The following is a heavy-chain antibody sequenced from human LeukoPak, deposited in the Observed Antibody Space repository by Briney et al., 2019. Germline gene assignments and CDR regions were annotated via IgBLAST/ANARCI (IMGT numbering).Heavy chain of an antibody. D-gene: IGHD3-22*01. CDR1: GYTFTNYW. CDR2: IYPGDSDT. V-gene: IGHV5-51*01. Sequence: GESLKISCMGSGYTFTNYWIGWVRQMPGKGLEWMGIIYPGDSDTGYSPSFQGQVTMSADKSISTAYLQWSSLKASDTAMYYCARLRGDSSGYYYRGAFDIWGQGTMVTVSS. J-gene: IGHJ3*02. CDR3: ARLRGDSSGYYYRGAFDI.